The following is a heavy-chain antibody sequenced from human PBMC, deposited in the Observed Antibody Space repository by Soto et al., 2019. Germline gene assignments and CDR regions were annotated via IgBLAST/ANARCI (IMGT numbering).Heavy chain of an antibody. J-gene: IGHJ3*02. CDR1: GGSITNYY. D-gene: IGHD2-2*01. CDR3: ARWLGYCDSTSCYGDAFDI. V-gene: IGHV4-59*08. CDR2: MYHSGST. Sequence: QVQLQESGPGLVKPSETLSLTCTVSGGSITNYYWTWIRQPPGKGLEWIGCMYHSGSTNYNPSLKSRVTVSVDTSKNQFSLKLSSVTAADTAVYYCARWLGYCDSTSCYGDAFDIWGQGKMVTVSS.